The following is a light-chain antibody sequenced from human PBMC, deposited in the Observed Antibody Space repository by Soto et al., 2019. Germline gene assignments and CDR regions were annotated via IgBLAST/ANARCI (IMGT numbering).Light chain of an antibody. J-gene: IGKJ1*01. CDR2: AAS. CDR1: QDINNY. V-gene: IGKV1-27*01. CDR3: QRYNSAPWT. Sequence: DIQMTQSPSSLSASVGDRVTITCRASQDINNYLAWYQQKPGKVPKLLIYAASTLQSGVPSRFSGSGSGTDFTLTISSLQTEDVATYYCQRYNSAPWTFGQGTKVDIK.